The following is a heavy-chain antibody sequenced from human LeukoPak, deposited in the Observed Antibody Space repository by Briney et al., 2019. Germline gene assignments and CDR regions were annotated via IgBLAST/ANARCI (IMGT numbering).Heavy chain of an antibody. Sequence: GALRLSCAASGFTFSSYEMNWVRQAPGKGLEWVSAISGSGGSTYYADSVKGRFTISRDNSKNTLYLQMNSLRAEDTAVYYCAKDGWGIQLWLFDYWGQGTLVTVSS. CDR3: AKDGWGIQLWLFDY. CDR2: ISGSGGST. V-gene: IGHV3-23*01. CDR1: GFTFSSYE. D-gene: IGHD5-18*01. J-gene: IGHJ4*02.